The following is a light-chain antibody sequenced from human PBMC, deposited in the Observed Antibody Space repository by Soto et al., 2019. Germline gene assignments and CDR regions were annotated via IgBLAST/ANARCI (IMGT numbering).Light chain of an antibody. CDR1: SSDVGGYNY. CDR2: DVN. J-gene: IGLJ1*01. CDR3: SSYAGSSNV. V-gene: IGLV2-11*01. Sequence: QSALTQPRSVSGSLGQSVTISCTGTSSDVGGYNYVSWYQQHPGKAPKLMIYDVNKRPSGVPDRFSGSKSGNTASLTVSGLQAEDEADYYCSSYAGSSNVFGTGTKLTVL.